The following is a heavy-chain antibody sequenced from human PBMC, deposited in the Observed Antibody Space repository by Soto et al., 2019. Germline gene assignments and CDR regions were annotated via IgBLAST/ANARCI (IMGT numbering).Heavy chain of an antibody. Sequence: QVQLQESGPGLVKPSETLSLTCTVSDDSSSNYKWSWIRQPPGRRLEWIGYIDSNGGTSYNPSLHSRVTMSIDTSTKQISLKLSSVTAADTAVYYCVRQGFGRLHGLVDVWGQGTTVTVSS. CDR1: DDSSSNYK. CDR2: IDSNGGT. J-gene: IGHJ6*02. D-gene: IGHD3-10*01. V-gene: IGHV4-59*08. CDR3: VRQGFGRLHGLVDV.